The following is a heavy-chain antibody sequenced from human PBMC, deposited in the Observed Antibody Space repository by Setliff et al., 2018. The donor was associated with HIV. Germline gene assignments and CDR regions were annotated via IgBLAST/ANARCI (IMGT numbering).Heavy chain of an antibody. V-gene: IGHV3-33*06. D-gene: IGHD1-26*01. Sequence: GGSLRLSCAASGFTFSSYGMHWVRQAPGKGLEWVAVIWYDGSNKYYADSVKGRFTISRDNSKNTLYLQMNSLGAEDTAVYYCAKAGWELLSSFQHWGRAPWSPSPQ. CDR1: GFTFSSYG. CDR2: IWYDGSNK. CDR3: AKAGWELLSSFQH. J-gene: IGHJ1*01.